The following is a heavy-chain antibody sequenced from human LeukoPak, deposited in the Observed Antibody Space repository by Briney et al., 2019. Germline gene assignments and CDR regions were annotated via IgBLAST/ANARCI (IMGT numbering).Heavy chain of an antibody. J-gene: IGHJ4*02. CDR1: GFTFSNYW. CDR2: IKQDESEK. Sequence: GGSLRLSCSASGFTFSNYWMSWVRQAPGKGLEWVANIKQDESEKYYVDSVKGRFTISRDNAKSSLYLQVNSLRAEDTAVYYCARALDSSSSRYQAFEEWGQGTLVTVSS. V-gene: IGHV3-7*01. D-gene: IGHD2-2*01. CDR3: ARALDSSSSRYQAFEE.